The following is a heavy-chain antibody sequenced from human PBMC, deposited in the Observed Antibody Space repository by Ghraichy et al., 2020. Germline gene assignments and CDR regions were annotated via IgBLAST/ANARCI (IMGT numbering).Heavy chain of an antibody. D-gene: IGHD3-10*01. J-gene: IGHJ5*02. Sequence: SETLSLTCAVSGGSSKTYNYAWLRQPPGGGLEWIGGINDRGTTEYNSSLESRVSMSVDAAQRRLTLKVTSLTGADSAVYFCARHRQGGSTPHYFDPWG. CDR2: INDRGTT. V-gene: IGHV4-34*01. CDR1: GGSSKTYN. CDR3: ARHRQGGSTPHYFDP.